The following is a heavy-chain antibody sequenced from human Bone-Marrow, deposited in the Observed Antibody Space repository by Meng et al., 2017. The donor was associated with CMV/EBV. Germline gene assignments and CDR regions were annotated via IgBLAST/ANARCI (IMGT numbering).Heavy chain of an antibody. J-gene: IGHJ5*02. CDR3: AVWNYYGSGSYYGGNWFEP. D-gene: IGHD3-10*01. Sequence: GESLKISCAASGFTFSSYAMSWVRQAPGKGLEWVSAISGSGGSTYYADSVKGRFTISRDNSKNTLYLQMNSLRAEDTAVYYCAVWNYYGSGSYYGGNWFEPWGQGTLVTVSS. CDR1: GFTFSSYA. CDR2: ISGSGGST. V-gene: IGHV3-23*01.